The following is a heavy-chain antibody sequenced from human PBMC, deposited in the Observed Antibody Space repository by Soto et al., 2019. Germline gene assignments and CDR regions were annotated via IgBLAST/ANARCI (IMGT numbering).Heavy chain of an antibody. J-gene: IGHJ4*02. Sequence: PSETLCLTCSVSGGSISSRESYGAWIRQPPGKGLEWIGTIYYSGSTYYNPSLKSRVTISVDTSNNLFSLKLTSVTAADTAVYYCARHWGRGAAGTCYNWGQGTLVTVSS. V-gene: IGHV4-39*01. CDR3: ARHWGRGAAGTCYN. CDR1: GGSISSRESY. D-gene: IGHD6-13*01. CDR2: IYYSGST.